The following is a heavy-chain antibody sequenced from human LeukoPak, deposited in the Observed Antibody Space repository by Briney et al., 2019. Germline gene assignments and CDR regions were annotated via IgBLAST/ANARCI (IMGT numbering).Heavy chain of an antibody. CDR3: ATEGRIAVAGWEFPFDY. CDR2: ISAYNGNT. Sequence: ASVKVSCKASGYTFTSYGISWVRQAPGQGLEWMGWISAYNGNTNYAQKLQGRVTMTTDTSTSTAYMELRSLRSDDTAVYYCATEGRIAVAGWEFPFDYWGRGTLVTVSS. CDR1: GYTFTSYG. V-gene: IGHV1-18*01. J-gene: IGHJ4*02. D-gene: IGHD6-19*01.